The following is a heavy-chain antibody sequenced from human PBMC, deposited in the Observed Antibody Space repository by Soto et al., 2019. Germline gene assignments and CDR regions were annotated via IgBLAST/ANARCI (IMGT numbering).Heavy chain of an antibody. CDR3: AKDGLSDSPSAIDY. Sequence: VQLLESGGGLAQPGGSLRLSCAASGFMFSKSGMTWVRQAPGKGLESVAHIGGSGRNTYYTDSVKGRFTISRDNPKNTLFLQMNSLRDEDTAIYYCAKDGLSDSPSAIDYWGRGTRVTVSS. CDR2: IGGSGRNT. D-gene: IGHD6-13*01. V-gene: IGHV3-23*01. CDR1: GFMFSKSG. J-gene: IGHJ4*02.